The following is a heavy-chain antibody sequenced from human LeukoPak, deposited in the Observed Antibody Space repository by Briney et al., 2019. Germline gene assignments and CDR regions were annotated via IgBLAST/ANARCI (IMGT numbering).Heavy chain of an antibody. CDR1: GYTFTSYD. CDR2: MNPNSGNT. CDR3: ARELSSSRGDDAFDI. V-gene: IGHV1-8*01. D-gene: IGHD6-13*01. Sequence: GASVKVSCTASGYTFTSYDINWVRQATGQGLEWMGWMNPNSGNTGYAQKFQGRVTMTRNTSISTAYMELSSLRSEDTAVYYCARELSSSRGDDAFDIWGQGTMVTVSS. J-gene: IGHJ3*02.